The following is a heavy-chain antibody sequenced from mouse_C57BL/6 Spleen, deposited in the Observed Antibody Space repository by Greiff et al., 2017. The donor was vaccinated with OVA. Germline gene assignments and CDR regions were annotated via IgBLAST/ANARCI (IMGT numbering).Heavy chain of an antibody. D-gene: IGHD3-1*01. Sequence: VQLQQPGAELVMPGASVKLSCKASGYTFTSYWMHWVKQRPGQGLEWIGEIDPSDSYTNYNQKFKGKSTLTVDKSSSTAYMQLSSLTSEDSAVYNCARHGLDYAMDYWGQGTSVTVSS. CDR2: IDPSDSYT. CDR1: GYTFTSYW. J-gene: IGHJ4*01. V-gene: IGHV1-69*01. CDR3: ARHGLDYAMDY.